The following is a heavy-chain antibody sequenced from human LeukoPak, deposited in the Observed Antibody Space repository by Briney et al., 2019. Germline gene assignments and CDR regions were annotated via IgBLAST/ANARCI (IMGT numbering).Heavy chain of an antibody. D-gene: IGHD2-2*01. J-gene: IGHJ6*04. V-gene: IGHV4-38-2*02. Sequence: SETLSLTCTVSGYSISSGTYWDWIRQPPGKGLEWIGTIYHSGSTYYNPSLKSRVTISVDTSKNQFSLKLSSVTAADTAVFYCARREWGYAVSVWSKGTTVIVSS. CDR1: GYSISSGTY. CDR2: IYHSGST. CDR3: ARREWGYAVSV.